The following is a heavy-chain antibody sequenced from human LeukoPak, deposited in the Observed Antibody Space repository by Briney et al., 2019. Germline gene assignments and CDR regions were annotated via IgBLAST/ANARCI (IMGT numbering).Heavy chain of an antibody. D-gene: IGHD3-9*01. CDR2: ISSSSSYI. J-gene: IGHJ4*02. CDR1: GFTFSSYS. V-gene: IGHV3-21*01. Sequence: PGGSLRLSCAASGFTFSSYSMNWVRQAPGKGLECVSSISSSSSYIYYPDSVRGRFTISRDNAKNSLYLQMNSLRAEDTAVYYCARGLRYFDWSYVYYRGQGTLVTVSS. CDR3: ARGLRYFDWSYVYY.